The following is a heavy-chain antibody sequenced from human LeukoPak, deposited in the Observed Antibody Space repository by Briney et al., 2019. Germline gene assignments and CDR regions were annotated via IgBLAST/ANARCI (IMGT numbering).Heavy chain of an antibody. D-gene: IGHD6-19*01. V-gene: IGHV3-74*01. Sequence: GGTLRLSCAASGFTFSSYGMSWVRQAPGRGLEWVSHINNDGSSTTYADSVKGRSTISRDNAKNTLYLQMNSLRAEDTAVYYCARERSGWLFDYWGQGTLVTVSS. CDR2: INNDGSST. CDR3: ARERSGWLFDY. J-gene: IGHJ4*02. CDR1: GFTFSSYG.